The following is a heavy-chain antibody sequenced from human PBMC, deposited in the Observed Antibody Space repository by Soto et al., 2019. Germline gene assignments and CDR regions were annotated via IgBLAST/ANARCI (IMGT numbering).Heavy chain of an antibody. Sequence: QAHLAQSGPEVRKPGASVKVSCKASGYTFTDYYVHWVRQAPGEGLEWMGVINPSGGSAKSAQTFQGRVTLTSDTSTSTRYMELSSLRSEDTAVSYCARDTTRGDDGWFDPWGQGTLVTVSS. CDR3: ARDTTRGDDGWFDP. J-gene: IGHJ5*02. CDR1: GYTFTDYY. V-gene: IGHV1-46*01. CDR2: INPSGGSA. D-gene: IGHD1-1*01.